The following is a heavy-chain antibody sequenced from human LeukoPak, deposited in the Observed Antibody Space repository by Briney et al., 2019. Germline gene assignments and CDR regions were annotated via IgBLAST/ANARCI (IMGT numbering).Heavy chain of an antibody. CDR1: GFTFSDYA. CDR2: VSYSGSST. V-gene: IGHV3-23*01. Sequence: GGSLRLSCGASGFTFSDYAMSWVRQAPGRGLDWVSTVSYSGSSTYYADSVKGRFTISRDNSKNTLYLPMDSLRVEDTAIYSCAKVPYSDYGSGRPPFMDVWGQGTTVAVSS. D-gene: IGHD3-10*01. CDR3: AKVPYSDYGSGRPPFMDV. J-gene: IGHJ6*02.